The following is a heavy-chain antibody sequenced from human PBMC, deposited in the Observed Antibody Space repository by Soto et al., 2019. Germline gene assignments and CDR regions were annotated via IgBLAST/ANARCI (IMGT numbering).Heavy chain of an antibody. V-gene: IGHV4-38-2*02. D-gene: IGHD3-10*01. CDR1: GYSISSGYY. J-gene: IGHJ5*02. CDR2: IYHSGST. Sequence: PWETLSLTCAVSGYSISSGYYWGWIRQPPGKGLEWIGSIYHSGSTYYNPSLKSRVTISVDTSKNQFSLKLSSVTAADTAVYYCARDLGFRFDPWGQGTLVTVSS. CDR3: ARDLGFRFDP.